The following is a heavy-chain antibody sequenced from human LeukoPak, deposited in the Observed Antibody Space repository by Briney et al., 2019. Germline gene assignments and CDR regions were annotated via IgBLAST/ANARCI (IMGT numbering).Heavy chain of an antibody. Sequence: ASVKVSCKASGYTFTGYYMHWVRQAPGQGLEWMGWIHPSTGNPTDAQGFTGRFVFSLDTSVSTTYLQISSLKAEDTAVYFCARAFQSLGGLSLPDYWGQGTLVTVSS. CDR2: IHPSTGNP. CDR1: GYTFTGYY. CDR3: ARAFQSLGGLSLPDY. D-gene: IGHD3-16*02. V-gene: IGHV7-4-1*02. J-gene: IGHJ4*02.